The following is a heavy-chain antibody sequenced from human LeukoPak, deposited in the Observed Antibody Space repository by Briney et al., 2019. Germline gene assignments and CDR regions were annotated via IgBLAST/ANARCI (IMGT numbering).Heavy chain of an antibody. V-gene: IGHV4-39*01. J-gene: IGHJ4*02. CDR1: GFILRNYW. CDR3: AGGSSHLDY. CDR2: IYYSGST. D-gene: IGHD1-26*01. Sequence: GSLRLSCAASGFILRNYWMSWVRQAPGKGLEWIGSIYYSGSTYYNPSLKSRVTISVDTSKNQFSLKLSSVTAADTAVYYCAGGSSHLDYWGQGTLVTVSS.